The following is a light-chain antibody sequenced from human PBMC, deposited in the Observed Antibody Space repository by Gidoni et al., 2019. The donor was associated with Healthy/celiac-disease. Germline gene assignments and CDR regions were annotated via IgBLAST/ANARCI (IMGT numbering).Light chain of an antibody. CDR1: ALPQKY. CDR3: DSTDSSGNHRV. V-gene: IGLV3-10*01. CDR2: EDS. Sequence: SYELTQPPSVSVSPGHTARITCSGDALPQKYAYWYQQKSGQAPVLVIYEDSKRPSGIPERFSGSSSGTMATLTISGAQVEDEADYYCDSTDSSGNHRVFGGGTKLTVL. J-gene: IGLJ2*01.